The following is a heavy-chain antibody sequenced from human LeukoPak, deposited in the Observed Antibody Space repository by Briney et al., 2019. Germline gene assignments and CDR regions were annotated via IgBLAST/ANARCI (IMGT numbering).Heavy chain of an antibody. D-gene: IGHD3-10*01. J-gene: IGHJ5*02. CDR2: INPDSGDT. V-gene: IGHV1-2*02. Sequence: ASVKVSCKASGYTFTGYSMNWVRQAPGQGPEWMGWINPDSGDTTYAQKFQGRVTMTSDTSTSTVYMELSSLRSEDTAVYYCARGAYYYSSGSLAHWFDPWGQGTLVTVSS. CDR3: ARGAYYYSSGSLAHWFDP. CDR1: GYTFTGYS.